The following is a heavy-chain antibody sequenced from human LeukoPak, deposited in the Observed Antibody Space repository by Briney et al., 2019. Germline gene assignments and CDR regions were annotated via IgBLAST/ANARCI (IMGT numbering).Heavy chain of an antibody. J-gene: IGHJ4*02. D-gene: IGHD3-10*01. V-gene: IGHV4-39*07. CDR3: ARSRRWFGELPDY. CDR2: IYYSGST. CDR1: GGSISSSSYY. Sequence: SETLSLTCTVSGGSISSSSYYWGWIRQPPGKGLEWIGSIYYSGSTYYNPSLKSRVTISVDTSKNQFSLKLSSVTAADTAVYYCARSRRWFGELPDYWGQGTLVTVSS.